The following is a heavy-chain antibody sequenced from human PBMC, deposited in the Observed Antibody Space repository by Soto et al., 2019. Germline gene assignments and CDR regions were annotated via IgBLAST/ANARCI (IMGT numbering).Heavy chain of an antibody. Sequence: QVQLEESGGGVVQPGKSLRLSCAASGFSFSTYGMHWVRQAPGKGLEWVAVIWYDGSNRYYADPVKGRFTISRDKSKNTLFLQMNSLRVEDTAVYYCARDKGMVGTDYWGQGTLVTVSS. CDR3: ARDKGMVGTDY. CDR2: IWYDGSNR. V-gene: IGHV3-33*01. J-gene: IGHJ4*02. CDR1: GFSFSTYG. D-gene: IGHD1-26*01.